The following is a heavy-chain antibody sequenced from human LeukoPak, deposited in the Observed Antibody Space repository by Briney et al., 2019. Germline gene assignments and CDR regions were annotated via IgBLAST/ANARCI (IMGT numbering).Heavy chain of an antibody. D-gene: IGHD5-12*01. Sequence: PSETLSLTCSVSDDSITMYYWTWIRQPPGKGLEWIGYVDHTGITNFSPSLNGRVSISRDTTKNLFSLRVRSVTAADTAVYFCARGRVSSSTWHSTYYNYFYMDVWGEGTTVTVSS. J-gene: IGHJ6*03. CDR3: ARGRVSSSTWHSTYYNYFYMDV. V-gene: IGHV4-59*01. CDR2: VDHTGIT. CDR1: DDSITMYY.